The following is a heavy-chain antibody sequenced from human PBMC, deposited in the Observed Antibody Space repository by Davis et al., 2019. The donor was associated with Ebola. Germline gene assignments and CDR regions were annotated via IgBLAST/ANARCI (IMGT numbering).Heavy chain of an antibody. CDR1: GGSISSGDYY. CDR3: ARVEVCGSTSCLLPGTYAFDI. Sequence: MPSETLSLTCTVSGGSISSGDYYWSWIRQPPGKGLEWIGYIYYSGSTYYNPSLKSRVTISVDTSKNQFSLKLSSVTAADTAVYYCARVEVCGSTSCLLPGTYAFDIWGQGTMVTVSS. V-gene: IGHV4-30-4*01. J-gene: IGHJ3*02. D-gene: IGHD2-2*01. CDR2: IYYSGST.